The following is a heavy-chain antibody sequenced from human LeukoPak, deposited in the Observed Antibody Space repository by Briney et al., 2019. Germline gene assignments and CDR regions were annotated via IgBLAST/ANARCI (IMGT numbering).Heavy chain of an antibody. CDR1: GFTFSSYG. V-gene: IGHV3-30*02. CDR3: ARQLWFGELESHNWFDS. Sequence: GGSLRLSCAASGFTFSSYGMHWVRQAPGKGLEWVSFIRYDGSNEYYADSVRGRFTISRDNSKNTLYLQMNSLRAEDTAVYYCARQLWFGELESHNWFDSWGQGTLVTVSS. J-gene: IGHJ5*01. CDR2: IRYDGSNE. D-gene: IGHD3-10*01.